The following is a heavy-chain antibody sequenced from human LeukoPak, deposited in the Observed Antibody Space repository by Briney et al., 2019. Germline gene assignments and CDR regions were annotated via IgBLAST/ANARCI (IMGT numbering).Heavy chain of an antibody. V-gene: IGHV1-3*03. CDR2: INAVNGNT. CDR3: ASGTVDHDAFDI. CDR1: GYTFTTFA. D-gene: IGHD3-10*01. J-gene: IGHJ3*02. Sequence: ASVKVSCKASGYTFTTFAMHWVRQAPGQRLEWMGWINAVNGNTKYSQEFQGRVTITRDTSASTAYMELSSLRSEDTAVYYCASGTVDHDAFDIWGQGTMVTVSS.